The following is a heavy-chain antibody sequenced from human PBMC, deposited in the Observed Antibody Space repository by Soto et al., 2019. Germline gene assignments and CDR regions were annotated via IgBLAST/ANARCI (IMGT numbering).Heavy chain of an antibody. D-gene: IGHD3-16*02. CDR1: GFTFSKYG. J-gene: IGHJ4*02. V-gene: IGHV3-30*18. Sequence: QVQLVESGGGVVQPGRSLRLSCAASGFTFSKYGMHWVRQAPGKGLEWVATISDDGSKKYHADSVKGRCIISRDNTENMLYLQMNSLRPEYTAVYYCAKDWDYRGDLDYWCQGSLVTVSS. CDR2: ISDDGSKK. CDR3: AKDWDYRGDLDY.